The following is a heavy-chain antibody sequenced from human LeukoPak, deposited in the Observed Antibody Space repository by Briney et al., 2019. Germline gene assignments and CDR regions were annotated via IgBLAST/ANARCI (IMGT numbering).Heavy chain of an antibody. D-gene: IGHD6-19*01. Sequence: KSSETLSLTCTVSSGSISSSSYYWSWIRQPPGKGLEWIGEINHSGSTNYNPSLKSRVTISVDTSKNQFSLKLSSVTAADTAVYYCAREHSSGWYPLGLDYWGQGTLVTVSS. J-gene: IGHJ4*02. V-gene: IGHV4-39*07. CDR3: AREHSSGWYPLGLDY. CDR2: INHSGST. CDR1: SGSISSSSYY.